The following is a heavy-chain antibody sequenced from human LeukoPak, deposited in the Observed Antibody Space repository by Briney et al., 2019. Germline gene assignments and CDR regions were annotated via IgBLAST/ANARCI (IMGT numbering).Heavy chain of an antibody. CDR2: ITPSGGDT. CDR1: GFTFSNYA. CDR3: AKLTSGWFEDY. V-gene: IGHV3-23*01. D-gene: IGHD6-19*01. Sequence: GGSLRLSCAASGFTFSNYAMTWVRQAPGKGLEWVSAITPSGGDTFYADSVKGRFTISRDNSKNTLFLQMNSLRVEDTAVYYCAKLTSGWFEDYWGQGTLVTVSS. J-gene: IGHJ4*02.